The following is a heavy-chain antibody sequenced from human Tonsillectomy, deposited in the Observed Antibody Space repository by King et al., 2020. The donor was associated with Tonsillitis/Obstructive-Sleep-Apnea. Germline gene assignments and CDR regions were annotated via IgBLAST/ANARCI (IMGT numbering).Heavy chain of an antibody. D-gene: IGHD2-2*03. CDR1: GGSISSYY. CDR3: ATLAPPGYCSSTSCYQQSDY. CDR2: IYYSGST. J-gene: IGHJ4*02. V-gene: IGHV4-59*08. Sequence: QLQESGPGLVKPSETLSLTCTVSGGSISSYYWSWIRPPPGKGLEWIGYIYYSGSTNYNPSLKSRVTISVDTSKNQFSLKLSSVTAADTAVYYCATLAPPGYCSSTSCYQQSDYWGQGTLVTVSS.